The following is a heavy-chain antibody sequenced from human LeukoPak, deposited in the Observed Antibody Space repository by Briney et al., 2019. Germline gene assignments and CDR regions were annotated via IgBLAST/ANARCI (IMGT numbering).Heavy chain of an antibody. J-gene: IGHJ4*02. CDR2: IIPIFGTA. CDR3: ARGDYVYYFDY. Sequence: GASVKGSCKASGGTFSSYAISWVRQAPGQGLEWMGGIIPIFGTANYAQKFQGRVTITADESTSTAYMELSSLRSEDTAVYYCARGDYVYYFDYWGQGTLVTVSS. D-gene: IGHD4-17*01. CDR1: GGTFSSYA. V-gene: IGHV1-69*13.